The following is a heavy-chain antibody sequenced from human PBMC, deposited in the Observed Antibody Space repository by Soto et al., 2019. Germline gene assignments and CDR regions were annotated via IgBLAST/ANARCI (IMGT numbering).Heavy chain of an antibody. CDR3: ATNRGGTPTPFDY. V-gene: IGHV4-59*01. Sequence: ETLSLTCTVSGGSISNYYWTWIRQPPGKGLEWIGYIYYSGSTNYNPSLKSRVTISVDTSKNQFSLKLSSVTAVDTAVYYCATNRGGTPTPFDYWGQGTLVTVSS. CDR1: GGSISNYY. CDR2: IYYSGST. J-gene: IGHJ4*02. D-gene: IGHD2-15*01.